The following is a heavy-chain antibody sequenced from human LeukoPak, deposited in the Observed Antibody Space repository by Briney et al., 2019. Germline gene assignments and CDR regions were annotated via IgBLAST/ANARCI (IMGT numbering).Heavy chain of an antibody. CDR2: IYWNDDK. D-gene: IGHD3-16*02. V-gene: IGHV2-5*01. J-gene: IGHJ4*02. CDR1: GFSLSTRGVG. CDR3: AHVVRYDYVWGSYRPFDY. Sequence: SGPTLVKPTQTLTLTCTFSGFSLSTRGVGVGWIRQPPGKALEWLSLIYWNDDKRYSPSLKSRLTITKDTSKNQVVLTMTNMDPVDTATYYCAHVVRYDYVWGSYRPFDYWGQGTLVTVSS.